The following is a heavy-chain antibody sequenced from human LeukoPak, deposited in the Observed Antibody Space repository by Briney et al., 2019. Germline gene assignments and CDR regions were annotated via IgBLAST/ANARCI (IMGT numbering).Heavy chain of an antibody. CDR3: ARQPSTIRSAFDI. Sequence: SQTLSLTFAISGDSVSINCGAWNWIRQSPSRGLEWLGSTYYRSKWNNDYAISVRSLISINADTSKNQFSLQLNSVTPEDTAFYYCARQPSTIRSAFDIWGQGTMVTVSS. J-gene: IGHJ3*02. D-gene: IGHD2-2*01. CDR1: GDSVSINCGA. V-gene: IGHV6-1*01. CDR2: TYYRSKWNN.